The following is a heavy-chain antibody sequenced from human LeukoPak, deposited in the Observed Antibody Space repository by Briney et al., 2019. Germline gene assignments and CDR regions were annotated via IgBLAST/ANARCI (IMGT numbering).Heavy chain of an antibody. CDR3: ARGVVAAPQTFDY. V-gene: IGHV4-59*01. D-gene: IGHD2-15*01. CDR2: IYYTGST. Sequence: SETLSLTCTVSGGSISGFYWSWIRQPPGKGLEWIGYIYYTGSTNYNPSLKSRVTISVDTAKNQFSLKLSSVTAADTAVYYCARGVVAAPQTFDYWGQGTLVAVSS. J-gene: IGHJ4*02. CDR1: GGSISGFY.